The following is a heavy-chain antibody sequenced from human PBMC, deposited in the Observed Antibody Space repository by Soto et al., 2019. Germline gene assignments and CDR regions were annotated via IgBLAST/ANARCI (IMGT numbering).Heavy chain of an antibody. J-gene: IGHJ6*02. CDR1: GYTFSRYA. CDR3: ATQHLQDYYYCMDV. CDR2: INGGNGNT. Sequence: ASVKVSCKASGYTFSRYAIHWVRQAPGQRLEWMGWINGGNGNTKYSQKFQGRVTITRDTSASTAYMELSSLTSEDTAVYYCATQHLQDYYYCMDVWGQGITGTGSS. V-gene: IGHV1-3*01. D-gene: IGHD6-13*01.